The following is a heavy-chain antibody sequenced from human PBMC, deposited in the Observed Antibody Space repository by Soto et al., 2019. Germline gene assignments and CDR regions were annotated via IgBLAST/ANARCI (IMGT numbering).Heavy chain of an antibody. CDR3: ARGPYTYYDFWSGYTPPPYYYMDV. CDR2: INHSGTT. CDR1: GRSFSGYS. V-gene: IGHV4-34*01. D-gene: IGHD3-3*01. Sequence: SETLSLTCAFYGRSFSGYSWILIRQPPGKGREWIGEINHSGTTNYNPSLKSRVTISVDTSKNQFSLKLSSVTAADTAVYYCARGPYTYYDFWSGYTPPPYYYMDVWGKGTTVTVSS. J-gene: IGHJ6*03.